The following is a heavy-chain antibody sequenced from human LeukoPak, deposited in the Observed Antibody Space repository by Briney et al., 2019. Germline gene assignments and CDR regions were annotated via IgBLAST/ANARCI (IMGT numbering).Heavy chain of an antibody. CDR3: ARVTMVRGVPAYNWFDP. D-gene: IGHD3-10*01. V-gene: IGHV1-3*01. CDR2: INAGNGNT. CDR1: GYTFTSYA. J-gene: IGHJ5*02. Sequence: ASVKVSCEASGYTFTSYAMHWVRQAPGQRLEWMGWINAGNGNTKYSQKFQGRVTITRDTSASTAYMELSSLRSEDTAVYYCARVTMVRGVPAYNWFDPWGQGTLVTVSS.